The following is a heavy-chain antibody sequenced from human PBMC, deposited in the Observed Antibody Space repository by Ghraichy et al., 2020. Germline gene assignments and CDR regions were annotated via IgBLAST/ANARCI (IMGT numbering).Heavy chain of an antibody. CDR2: IKQDGSEK. Sequence: GGSLRLSCAASGFTFSSYWMTWVRQAPGKGLEWVANIKQDGSEKHYVDSVKGRFTISRDNAKNSLYLQMNSLRADDTAVYYCTGHPDSGDDYWGQGTLVTVSS. V-gene: IGHV3-7*01. CDR3: TGHPDSGDDY. CDR1: GFTFSSYW. J-gene: IGHJ4*02. D-gene: IGHD3-10*01.